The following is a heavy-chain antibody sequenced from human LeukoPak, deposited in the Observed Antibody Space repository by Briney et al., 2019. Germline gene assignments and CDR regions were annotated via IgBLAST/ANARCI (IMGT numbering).Heavy chain of an antibody. J-gene: IGHJ4*02. CDR1: GGSISSYY. CDR3: ARIGHEDYYFDY. V-gene: IGHV4-59*01. CDR2: IYYSGST. Sequence: SETLSLTCTVSGGSISSYYWSWIRQPPGKGLEWIGYIYYSGSTNYNPSLKSRVAISVDTSKNQFSLKLYSVTAADTAVYYCARIGHEDYYFDYWGQGTLVTVSS.